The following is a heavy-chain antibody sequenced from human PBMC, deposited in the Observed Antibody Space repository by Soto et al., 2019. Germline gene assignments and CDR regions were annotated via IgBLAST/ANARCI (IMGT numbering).Heavy chain of an antibody. D-gene: IGHD6-13*01. CDR2: INPSGGST. Sequence: QVQLVQSGAEVKKPGASVKVSCKASGYTFTSYYMHWVRQAHGQGLEWMGIINPSGGSTSYAQKFQGRVTMTSDTSTSTVYMELSILRSEDTAVYYCARGGGQQLRPGAWFDPWGQGTLVTVSS. J-gene: IGHJ5*02. CDR3: ARGGGQQLRPGAWFDP. CDR1: GYTFTSYY. V-gene: IGHV1-46*01.